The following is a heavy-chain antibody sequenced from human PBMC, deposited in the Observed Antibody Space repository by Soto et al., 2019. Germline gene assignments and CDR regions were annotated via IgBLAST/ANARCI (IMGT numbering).Heavy chain of an antibody. V-gene: IGHV4-39*01. J-gene: IGHJ6*02. CDR1: SGSIISSSNY. Sequence: QLQLQESGPGLVKPSETLSLSCTVSSGSIISSSNYWGWIRQPPGKGLEWIGSIYYSGSTYYNPSLKSRVTISVETSKNQISLKLSSVTAADTAVYYCAERMDVWGQGTTVTVSS. CDR2: IYYSGST. CDR3: AERMDV.